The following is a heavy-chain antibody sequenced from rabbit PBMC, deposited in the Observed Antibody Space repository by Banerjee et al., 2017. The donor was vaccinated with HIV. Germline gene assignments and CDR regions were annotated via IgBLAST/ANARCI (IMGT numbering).Heavy chain of an antibody. V-gene: IGHV1S45*01. D-gene: IGHD4-2*01. Sequence: QEQLVESGGGLVQPEGSLTLTCTASGSTLSRYYICWVRQAPGKGLEWIGCSYTGSYSTYYASWAKGRFTISKTSSTTVTLQMTSLTAADTATYFCVRMIWAGNDNLWGPGTLVTVS. CDR1: GSTLSRYY. CDR2: SYTGSYST. CDR3: VRMIWAGNDNL. J-gene: IGHJ4*01.